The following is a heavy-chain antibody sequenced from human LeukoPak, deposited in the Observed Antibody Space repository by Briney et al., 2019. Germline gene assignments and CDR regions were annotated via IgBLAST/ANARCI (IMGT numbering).Heavy chain of an antibody. CDR2: INPSGGST. Sequence: VASVSVSFTGSGYTFTSYYMHWVRQAPGQGREWMGIINPSGGSTSYAQKFQGRVTMTRDMSTSTVYIELSSLRSEDTAVYYCARGAYCSSTSCYMANYYYYMDVWGKGTTVTVSS. D-gene: IGHD2-2*02. CDR1: GYTFTSYY. V-gene: IGHV1-46*01. CDR3: ARGAYCSSTSCYMANYYYYMDV. J-gene: IGHJ6*03.